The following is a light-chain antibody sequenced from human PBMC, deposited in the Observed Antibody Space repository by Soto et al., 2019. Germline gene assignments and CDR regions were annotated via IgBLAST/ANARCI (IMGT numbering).Light chain of an antibody. CDR2: EVS. CDR1: SSDVGGYNY. J-gene: IGLJ1*01. Sequence: QSALTQPPSASGSPGQSVTISCTGTSSDVGGYNYVSWYQQHPGKAPKVIIYEVSERPSGVPDRFSGSRSGNTASLTVSGLQSEDEADYYCSSYAGSNSFVFGSGTKLTVL. V-gene: IGLV2-8*01. CDR3: SSYAGSNSFV.